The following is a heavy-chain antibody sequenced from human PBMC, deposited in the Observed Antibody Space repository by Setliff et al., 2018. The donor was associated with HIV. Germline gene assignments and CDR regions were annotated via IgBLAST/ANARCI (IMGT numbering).Heavy chain of an antibody. V-gene: IGHV1-2*06. Sequence: ASVKVSCKASGYTFTAYYMHWVRQAPGQGLEWTGRINPNSGGTDYAQKFQGRVTMTRDTSISTAYMELTRLRSDDTAVYYCARDKEAWEGYYKYYYMDVWGKGTKVTVSS. J-gene: IGHJ6*03. CDR1: GYTFTAYY. D-gene: IGHD1-26*01. CDR2: INPNSGGT. CDR3: ARDKEAWEGYYKYYYMDV.